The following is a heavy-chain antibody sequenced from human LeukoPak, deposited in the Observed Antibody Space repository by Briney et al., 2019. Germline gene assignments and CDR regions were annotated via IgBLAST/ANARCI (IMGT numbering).Heavy chain of an antibody. CDR2: IWFDGRNK. CDR3: ARDVGGLRGDYDRWFDP. Sequence: PGGSLRLSCAASGFTFSSYWMHWVRQAPGKGLEWVALIWFDGRNKFYADSVKGRFTISRDNSKNTLYLQMNSLRAEDTAVYYCARDVGGLRGDYDRWFDPWGQGTLVTVSS. V-gene: IGHV3-33*08. D-gene: IGHD4-17*01. J-gene: IGHJ5*02. CDR1: GFTFSSYW.